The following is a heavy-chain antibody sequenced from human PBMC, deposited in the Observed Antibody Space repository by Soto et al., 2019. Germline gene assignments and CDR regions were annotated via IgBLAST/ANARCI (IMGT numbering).Heavy chain of an antibody. CDR1: GDGVSSVGAA. CDR3: ARTRAAAGLDRRDY. CDR2: TYYRSKWYN. D-gene: IGHD6-13*01. Sequence: PTHSRTCAISGDGVSSVGAAWNWIRQCPSRGLEWLGRTYYRSKWYNDYAVSVKSRITINPDTSKNQFSLQLNSVTPEDTAVYYCARTRAAAGLDRRDYWGQGTLVTVSS. V-gene: IGHV6-1*01. J-gene: IGHJ4*02.